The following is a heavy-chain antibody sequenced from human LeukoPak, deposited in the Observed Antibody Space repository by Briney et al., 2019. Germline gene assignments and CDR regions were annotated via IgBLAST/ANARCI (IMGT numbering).Heavy chain of an antibody. Sequence: PGGSLRLSCAASGFTFSTYAMHWVRQAPGKGLEWVAFIHYDGSNKYYADSVKGRFTISRDTSKNTLYLQMNSLRPEDTAVYYCAKEGKIAATEPDYWGQGTLVTVFS. J-gene: IGHJ4*02. CDR2: IHYDGSNK. D-gene: IGHD5-12*01. V-gene: IGHV3-30*02. CDR3: AKEGKIAATEPDY. CDR1: GFTFSTYA.